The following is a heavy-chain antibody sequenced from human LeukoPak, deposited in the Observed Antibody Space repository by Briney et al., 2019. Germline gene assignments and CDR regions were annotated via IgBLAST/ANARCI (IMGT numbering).Heavy chain of an antibody. V-gene: IGHV4-38-2*02. J-gene: IGHJ6*03. Sequence: SETLSLTCTVSGYSISSGYYWGWIRPPPGKGLEWIGSIYHSGSTTYNPSLKSRVTISVDTSKNQFSLKLSSVTAADTAVYYCARRYGRSFGNLYYYYYYMDVWGKGTTVTTSS. D-gene: IGHD3-10*01. CDR2: IYHSGST. CDR1: GYSISSGYY. CDR3: ARRYGRSFGNLYYYYYYMDV.